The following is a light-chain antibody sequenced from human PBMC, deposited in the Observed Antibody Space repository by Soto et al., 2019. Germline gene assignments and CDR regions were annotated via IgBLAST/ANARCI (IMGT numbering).Light chain of an antibody. Sequence: DIMVSPSSPSPAASLRWRAAINCKSSQSGLYSSNDKSYLAWYQQKPGQPPKLLIYWASTRDSGVPDRFSGSGSGTDFTLTISSLQPEDVAVYYCQQYSSWPPITFGQGTRLEIK. CDR1: QSGLYSSNDKSY. CDR2: WAS. CDR3: QQYSSWPPIT. V-gene: IGKV4-1*01. J-gene: IGKJ5*01.